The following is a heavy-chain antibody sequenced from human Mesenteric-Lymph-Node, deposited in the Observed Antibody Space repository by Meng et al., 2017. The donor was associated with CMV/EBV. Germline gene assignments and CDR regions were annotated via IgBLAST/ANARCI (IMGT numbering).Heavy chain of an antibody. J-gene: IGHJ4*02. CDR1: GGSFSGDY. CDR3: ARAGYYYGSGYYFDY. V-gene: IGHV4-34*01. D-gene: IGHD3-10*01. Sequence: VYGGSFSGDYWSWIRQPPGKGLEWIGEINHSGSTNYNPSLKSRVTISVDTSKNQFSLKLSSVTAADTAVYYCARAGYYYGSGYYFDYWGQGTLVTVSS. CDR2: INHSGST.